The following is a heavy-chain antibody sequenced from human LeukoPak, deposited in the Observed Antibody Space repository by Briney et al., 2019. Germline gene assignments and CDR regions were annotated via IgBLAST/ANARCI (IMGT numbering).Heavy chain of an antibody. J-gene: IGHJ6*02. Sequence: SETLSLTCAVYGGSFSGYYWSWIRQPPGKGLEWIGEINHSGSTNYNPSLESRVTISVDTSKNQFSLKLSSVTAADTAVYYCASSCSSTSCYSTVHYGMDVWGQGTTVTVSS. CDR3: ASSCSSTSCYSTVHYGMDV. D-gene: IGHD2-2*01. CDR1: GGSFSGYY. V-gene: IGHV4-34*01. CDR2: INHSGST.